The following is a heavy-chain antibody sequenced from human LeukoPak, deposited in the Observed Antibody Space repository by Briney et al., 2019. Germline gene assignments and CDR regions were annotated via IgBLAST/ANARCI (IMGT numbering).Heavy chain of an antibody. D-gene: IGHD3-3*01. V-gene: IGHV3-30*02. J-gene: IGHJ4*02. CDR2: IRYDGSNK. CDR3: AKETLQYYDFWSGYSPFDY. Sequence: GGSLRLSCAASGFTFSSYGMHWVRQAPGKGLEWVAFIRYDGSNKYYADSVKGRFTISRDNSKNTLYLQMNSLRAEDTAVYYCAKETLQYYDFWSGYSPFDYWGRGTLVTVSS. CDR1: GFTFSSYG.